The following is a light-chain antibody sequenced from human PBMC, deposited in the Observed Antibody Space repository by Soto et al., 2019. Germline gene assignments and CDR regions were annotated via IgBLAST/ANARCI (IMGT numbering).Light chain of an antibody. Sequence: QSALTQPASVSGSPGQSITISCTGTSCDIGGYKYVSWYQQHPGKAPKLMIYDVSNRPSGVSNRFSGSKSGNTATLTISGLQGEDEAEYYCRSYTGGSTYVFGTGTKLTVL. CDR3: RSYTGGSTYV. CDR2: DVS. CDR1: SCDIGGYKY. V-gene: IGLV2-14*01. J-gene: IGLJ1*01.